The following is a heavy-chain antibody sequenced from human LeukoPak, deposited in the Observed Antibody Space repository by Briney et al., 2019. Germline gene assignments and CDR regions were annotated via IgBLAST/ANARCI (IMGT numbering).Heavy chain of an antibody. CDR3: ARHWSHSVAQFGRSYWFDP. J-gene: IGHJ5*02. CDR1: GGSISGYY. CDR2: MDTSGHT. V-gene: IGHV4-4*07. D-gene: IGHD2-15*01. Sequence: SETLSLTCIVSGGSISGYYWSWIRQPAGKGLEWIGHMDTSGHTNYNSSLMSRVTMSVDTSKNQFSLRLTSVTAADTAVYYCARHWSHSVAQFGRSYWFDPWGQGPVVTVSS.